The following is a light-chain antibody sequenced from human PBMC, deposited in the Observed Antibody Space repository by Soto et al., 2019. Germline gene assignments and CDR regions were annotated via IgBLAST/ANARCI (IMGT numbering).Light chain of an antibody. CDR2: EVS. V-gene: IGLV2-14*01. Sequence: QSALTQPASVSGSPGQSITISCTGTSADVGGYAYVSWYQKYPGKAPKLVIYEVSDRPSGVSNRFSGSKSGNTASLTISGLQAEDEADYYCNSYTSSSTLVFGGGTKLTVL. CDR3: NSYTSSSTLV. CDR1: SADVGGYAY. J-gene: IGLJ2*01.